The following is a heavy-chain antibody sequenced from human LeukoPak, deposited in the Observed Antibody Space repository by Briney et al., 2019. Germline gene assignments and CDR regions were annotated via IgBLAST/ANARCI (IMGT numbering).Heavy chain of an antibody. D-gene: IGHD6-6*01. CDR3: ARGLRPGVPYYFDY. Sequence: GASVKVSCKASGYTFTGYYMHWVRQAPGQGLEWMGWINPNSGGTNYAQKFQGRVTMTRDTSISTAYVELSSLRSEDTAVYYCARGLRPGVPYYFDYWGQGTLVTVSS. CDR2: INPNSGGT. V-gene: IGHV1-2*02. CDR1: GYTFTGYY. J-gene: IGHJ4*02.